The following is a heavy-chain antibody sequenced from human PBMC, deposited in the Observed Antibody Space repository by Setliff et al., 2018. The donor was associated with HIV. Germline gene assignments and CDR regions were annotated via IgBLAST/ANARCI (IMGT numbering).Heavy chain of an antibody. Sequence: LSLTCSVSGGSIRSHWSWIRQPPGKGLEWVGYIHYSGSTKYNSSLKRRVTMSIDTSKNQSSLKLSSATAADTAIYYCARVDRVESAFDIWGQGAMVTVSS. CDR2: IHYSGST. V-gene: IGHV4-59*11. D-gene: IGHD2-15*01. J-gene: IGHJ3*02. CDR1: GGSIRSH. CDR3: ARVDRVESAFDI.